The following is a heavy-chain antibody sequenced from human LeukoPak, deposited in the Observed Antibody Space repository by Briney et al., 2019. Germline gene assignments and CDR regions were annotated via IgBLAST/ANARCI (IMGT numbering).Heavy chain of an antibody. J-gene: IGHJ4*02. CDR3: ASSVGRYYFDY. CDR1: GGSISSYY. Sequence: SETLSLTCTVSGGSISSYYWSWIRQPPGKGLEWIGYIYTSGSTNYNPSLKSRATISVDTSKNQFSLKLSSVTAADTAVYYCASSVGRYYFDYWGQGTLVTVSS. CDR2: IYTSGST. D-gene: IGHD4-23*01. V-gene: IGHV4-4*09.